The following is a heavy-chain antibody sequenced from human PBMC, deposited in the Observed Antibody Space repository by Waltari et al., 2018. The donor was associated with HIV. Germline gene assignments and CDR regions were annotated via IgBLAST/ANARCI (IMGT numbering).Heavy chain of an antibody. CDR2: INTGGSTE. CDR1: GFTFSDYY. Sequence: QVQLVESGGSLVKPGVSLRLSCAASGFTFSDYYMSRVRQAPGKGLEWVSYINTGGSTEYYADSVKGRFTISRDNAKNSLYLQMDNLRGEDTAVYYCARPRYTGYDYPTYFDYWGQGNTVTVSS. J-gene: IGHJ4*02. D-gene: IGHD5-12*01. CDR3: ARPRYTGYDYPTYFDY. V-gene: IGHV3-11*01.